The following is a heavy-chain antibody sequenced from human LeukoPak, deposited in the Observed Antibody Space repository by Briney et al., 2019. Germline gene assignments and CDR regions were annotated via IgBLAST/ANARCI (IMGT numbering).Heavy chain of an antibody. D-gene: IGHD5-24*01. J-gene: IGHJ4*02. Sequence: PSETLSLTCTVSGGSINSSSYYWGWIRPPPGKGLEWIGSVFYSGNTYDNPSLKSRVTISVDTSKNQFSLKLNSVTAADTAVYYCARHRSKWLQSSFDYWGQGTLVTVSS. CDR1: GGSINSSSYY. CDR2: VFYSGNT. CDR3: ARHRSKWLQSSFDY. V-gene: IGHV4-39*01.